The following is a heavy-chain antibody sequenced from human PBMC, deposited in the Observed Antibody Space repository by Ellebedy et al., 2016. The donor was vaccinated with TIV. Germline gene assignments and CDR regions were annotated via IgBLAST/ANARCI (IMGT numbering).Heavy chain of an antibody. D-gene: IGHD2-15*01. Sequence: GESLKISCAASGFTFSGSYMNWIRQAPGKGLEWLSYISGSGSDINYADSVKGRFTVSRDNSKNTVSLQMNSLRAEDTAVYYCASIRTDNDYWGQGTLVIVSS. CDR1: GFTFSGSY. CDR2: ISGSGSDI. V-gene: IGHV3-11*06. CDR3: ASIRTDNDY. J-gene: IGHJ4*02.